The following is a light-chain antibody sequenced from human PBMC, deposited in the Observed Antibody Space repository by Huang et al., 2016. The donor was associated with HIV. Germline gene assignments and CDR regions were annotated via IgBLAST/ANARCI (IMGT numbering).Light chain of an antibody. J-gene: IGKJ4*01. Sequence: IQLTQSPSSLSASVGDRVTITCRASQDISSYLAWYQLKPGKAPKLLVYAASSLQRGGPIRFSGSGSGTDFILTISSLQPEDAATYYCQQVKTYPLTFGGGTKVEFK. CDR2: AAS. V-gene: IGKV1-9*01. CDR3: QQVKTYPLT. CDR1: QDISSY.